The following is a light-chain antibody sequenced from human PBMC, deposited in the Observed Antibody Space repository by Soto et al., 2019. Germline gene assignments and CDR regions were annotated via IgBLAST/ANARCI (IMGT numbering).Light chain of an antibody. J-gene: IGKJ4*01. CDR3: MQALQTPVT. CDR1: QSLLHSNGYNY. CDR2: LGS. Sequence: DIVMTQSPLSLPFTPGEPASISCRSSQSLLHSNGYNYLDWYLQKPGQSPQLLIYLGSNRASGVPYRFSGSGSGTDFTLKISRVEAEDVGVYYCMQALQTPVTFGGGTKVEIK. V-gene: IGKV2-28*01.